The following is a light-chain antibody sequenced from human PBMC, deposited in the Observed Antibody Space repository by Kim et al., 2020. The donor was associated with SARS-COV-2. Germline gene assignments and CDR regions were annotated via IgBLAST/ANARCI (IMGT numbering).Light chain of an antibody. CDR2: EVT. CDR3: CSYAGSFTYV. J-gene: IGLJ1*01. V-gene: IGLV2-23*02. CDR1: SSDVGSYNL. Sequence: QSALTQPASVSGSPGQSITISCTGTSSDVGSYNLVSWYQEHPGKAPKLMIYEVTKRPSGFSNRFSGSKSGNTASLTISGLQAEDETDYYCCSYAGSFTYVFGTGTKVTVL.